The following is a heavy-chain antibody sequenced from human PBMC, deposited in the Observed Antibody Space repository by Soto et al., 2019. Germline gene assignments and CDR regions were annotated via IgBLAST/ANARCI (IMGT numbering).Heavy chain of an antibody. V-gene: IGHV3-30*18. Sequence: GSLRLSCAASGFPFSSYGLHWVRQAPGKGLEWVAVISYDGSNKYYADSVKGRFTISRNNSKNTLYLQMNSLRAEDTAVYCCAKDGYYYDSSGSDAFDIWGQGTMVTVSS. CDR2: ISYDGSNK. J-gene: IGHJ3*02. D-gene: IGHD3-22*01. CDR1: GFPFSSYG. CDR3: AKDGYYYDSSGSDAFDI.